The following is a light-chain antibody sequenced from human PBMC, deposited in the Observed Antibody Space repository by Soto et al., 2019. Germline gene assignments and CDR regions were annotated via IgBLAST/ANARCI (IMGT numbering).Light chain of an antibody. V-gene: IGLV2-14*01. CDR3: SSYTTTSTYV. CDR1: SSDVGGYKY. Sequence: QSVQTQPASVSGSPGQSITISCTGTSSDVGGYKYVSWYQQYPGKAPKLMIYHVSNRPSGVSDRFSGSKSGNSASLTISGLQAEDEADYYCSSYTTTSTYVFGTGTKVTVL. J-gene: IGLJ1*01. CDR2: HVS.